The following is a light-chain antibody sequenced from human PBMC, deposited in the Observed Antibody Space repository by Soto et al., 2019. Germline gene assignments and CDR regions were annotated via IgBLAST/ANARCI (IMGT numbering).Light chain of an antibody. CDR3: CSYAGSYTYV. V-gene: IGLV2-11*01. CDR1: SSDVDGYNY. J-gene: IGLJ1*01. Sequence: QSVLTQPRSVSGSPGQSVTISCTGTSSDVDGYNYVSWYQQHPGKAPKLMIYDVSKRPSGVPDRFSGSKSGNTAFLTISGLQAEDEADYYCCSYAGSYTYVFGTGTKLTVL. CDR2: DVS.